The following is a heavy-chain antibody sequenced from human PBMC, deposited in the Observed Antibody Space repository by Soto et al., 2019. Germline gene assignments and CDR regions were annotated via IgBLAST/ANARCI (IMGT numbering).Heavy chain of an antibody. J-gene: IGHJ4*02. V-gene: IGHV1-69*01. CDR3: ARVGGIGAPPGTDY. CDR2: VIPILGQA. Sequence: QVQLVQSGAEVKKPGSSVKVSCNASGGIFSSYAISWLRQAPGQGLEWMGAVIPILGQAYYAQDLQDRVSITADESTRTTYMELSSLRSEDTAVYFCARVGGIGAPPGTDYWGQGTLVTVSS. CDR1: GGIFSSYA. D-gene: IGHD6-6*01.